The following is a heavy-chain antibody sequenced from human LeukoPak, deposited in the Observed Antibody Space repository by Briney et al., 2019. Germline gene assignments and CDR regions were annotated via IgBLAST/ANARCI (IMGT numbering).Heavy chain of an antibody. J-gene: IGHJ6*03. V-gene: IGHV3-7*01. CDR1: GFTFSSYW. Sequence: GGSLRLSCAASGFTFSSYWMSWVRQAPGKGLEWVANIKQDGSEKYYVDSVKGRFTISRDNAKNSLYLQMNSLRAEDTAVYYCARGARGDYCYYYYMDVWGKGTTVTVSS. CDR2: IKQDGSEK. CDR3: ARGARGDYCYYYYMDV.